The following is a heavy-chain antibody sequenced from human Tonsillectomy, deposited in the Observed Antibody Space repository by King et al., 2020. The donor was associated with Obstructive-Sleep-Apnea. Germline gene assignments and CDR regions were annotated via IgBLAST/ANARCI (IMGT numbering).Heavy chain of an antibody. CDR3: AREGGGGNSNYFDY. CDR2: IYYSGRT. V-gene: IGHV4-59*01. D-gene: IGHD4-23*01. Sequence: QLQESGPGLVKPSETLSLTCSVSGGSISSYYWSWIRQPPGKGLEWIGYIYYSGRTNYSPPLKGRVTISVDPSKNQVSLKLSSVTAADTAVYYCAREGGGGNSNYFDYWGQGTLVTVSS. J-gene: IGHJ4*02. CDR1: GGSISSYY.